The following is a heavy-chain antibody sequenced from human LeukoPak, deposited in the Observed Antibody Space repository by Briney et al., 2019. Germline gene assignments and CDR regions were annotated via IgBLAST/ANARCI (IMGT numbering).Heavy chain of an antibody. CDR2: IKQDGSQR. V-gene: IGHV3-7*01. CDR1: GFTFSDYW. J-gene: IGHJ4*02. D-gene: IGHD6-6*01. Sequence: GGSLRPSCTASGFTFSDYWMTWVRQAPGKGPEWVANIKQDGSQRYYVDSVRGRFTISRDNAKNSLFLQMNGLRAEDTAVYYCARRGGSSSRRSPIDYWGQGTLVTVSS. CDR3: ARRGGSSSRRSPIDY.